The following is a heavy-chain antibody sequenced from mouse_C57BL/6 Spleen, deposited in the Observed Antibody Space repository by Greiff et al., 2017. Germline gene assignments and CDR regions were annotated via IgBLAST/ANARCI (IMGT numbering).Heavy chain of an antibody. J-gene: IGHJ2*01. CDR2: ISSGGSYT. Sequence: DVKLVESGGDLVKPGGSLKLSCAASGFTFSSSGMSWVRQTPDKRLEWVATISSGGSYTYYPDSVKGRFTISRDNAKNTLYLQMSSLKSEDTAMYYCARHRDYGSSYYFGYWGQGTTLTVSS. CDR3: ARHRDYGSSYYFGY. D-gene: IGHD1-1*01. CDR1: GFTFSSSG. V-gene: IGHV5-6*02.